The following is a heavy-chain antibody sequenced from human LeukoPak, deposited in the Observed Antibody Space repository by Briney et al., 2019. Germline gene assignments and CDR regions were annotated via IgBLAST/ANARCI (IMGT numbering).Heavy chain of an antibody. CDR2: IKFDGSEK. CDR3: ARDNTALFDY. Sequence: GGSLRLSCVASGFTFSSYWMTWVRQAPGKGLEWLANIKFDGSEKYYVESVKGRFTISRDNAENSVYLQMNSLRDEDTAVYYCARDNTALFDYWGQGTLVTVSS. CDR1: GFTFSSYW. J-gene: IGHJ4*02. V-gene: IGHV3-7*01.